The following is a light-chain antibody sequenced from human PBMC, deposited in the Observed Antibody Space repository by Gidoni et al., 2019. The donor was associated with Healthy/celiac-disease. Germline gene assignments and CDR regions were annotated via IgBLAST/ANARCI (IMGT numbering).Light chain of an antibody. CDR2: RAS. CDR3: QQYYSNPIT. CDR1: QSVLYSSNNKNY. V-gene: IGKV4-1*01. Sequence: IVMTQSPDSLAVSLGVRATINCKASQSVLYSSNNKNYLAWYQQKPGQPPKLLIYRASTRESGVPDRFSGSGSGTDFTLTISSLQAEDVAVYYCQQYYSNPITFGQGTRLEIK. J-gene: IGKJ5*01.